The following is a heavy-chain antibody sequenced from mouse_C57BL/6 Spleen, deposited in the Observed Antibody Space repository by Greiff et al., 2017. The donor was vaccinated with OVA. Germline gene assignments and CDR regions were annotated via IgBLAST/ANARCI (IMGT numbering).Heavy chain of an antibody. CDR1: GYTFTSYW. J-gene: IGHJ4*01. CDR3: ARVGGNFFMDY. CDR2: IDPSDSYT. Sequence: QVQLQQPGAELVMPGASVKLSCKASGYTFTSYWMHWVKQRPGQGLEWIGEIDPSDSYTNYNQKFKGKSTLTVDKSSSTAYMQLSSLTSEDSAVYYCARVGGNFFMDYWGQGTSVTVSS. D-gene: IGHD1-1*02. V-gene: IGHV1-69*01.